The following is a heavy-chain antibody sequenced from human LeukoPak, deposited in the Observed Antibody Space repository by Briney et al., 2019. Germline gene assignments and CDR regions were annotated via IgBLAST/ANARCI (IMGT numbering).Heavy chain of an antibody. J-gene: IGHJ6*03. CDR2: IYYSGST. V-gene: IGHV4-59*08. D-gene: IGHD3-3*01. CDR3: ASPKTGYDFWSGYGRNYYMDV. Sequence: PSETLSLTCTVSGGSINDYYWSWIRQPPGKGLEWIGYIYYSGSTYYNPSLKSRVTISVDTSKNQFSLKLSSVTAADTAVYYCASPKTGYDFWSGYGRNYYMDVWGKGTTVTVSS. CDR1: GGSINDYY.